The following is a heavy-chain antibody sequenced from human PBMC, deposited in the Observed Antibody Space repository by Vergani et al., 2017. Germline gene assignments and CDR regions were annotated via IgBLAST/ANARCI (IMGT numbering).Heavy chain of an antibody. V-gene: IGHV3-9*01. CDR2: IRWNSGSI. CDR1: GFTFDDYA. J-gene: IGHJ4*02. Sequence: EVQLVESGGGLVQPGRSLRLSCAASGFTFDDYAMHWVRQAPGKGLEWVSGIRWNSGSIGYADSVKGRFTISRDNAKNSLYLQMNSLRAEDTALYYCARAEGIQLWFSLFDYWGQGTLVTVSS. D-gene: IGHD5-18*01. CDR3: ARAEGIQLWFSLFDY.